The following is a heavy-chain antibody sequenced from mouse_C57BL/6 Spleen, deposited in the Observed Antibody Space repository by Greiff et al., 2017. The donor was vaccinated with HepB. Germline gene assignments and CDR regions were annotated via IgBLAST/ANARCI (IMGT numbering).Heavy chain of an antibody. CDR3: TRGSNWDGKDY. CDR1: GYTFTDYE. CDR2: IDPETGGT. V-gene: IGHV1-15*01. Sequence: VQLQESGAELVRPGASVTLSCKASGYTFTDYEMHWVKQTPVHGLEWIGAIDPETGGTAYNQKFKGKAILTADKSSSTAYMELRSLTSEDSAVYYCTRGSNWDGKDYWGQGTTLTVSS. J-gene: IGHJ2*01. D-gene: IGHD4-1*01.